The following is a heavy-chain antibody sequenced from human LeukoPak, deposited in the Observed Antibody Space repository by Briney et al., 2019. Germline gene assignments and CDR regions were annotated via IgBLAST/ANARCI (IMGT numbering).Heavy chain of an antibody. Sequence: ASVKISCKASGYMHWVRRAPGQGLAWMGIIDPRFGTTTNAQKFQGSVSMTRDTSTSTVYMELSSLRSEDTAVYYCARGGPVGNYDNSPYYLHWGQGTLVTVSS. CDR3: ARGGPVGNYDNSPYYLH. J-gene: IGHJ4*02. CDR1: GY. V-gene: IGHV1-46*01. CDR2: IDPRFGTT. D-gene: IGHD3-16*01.